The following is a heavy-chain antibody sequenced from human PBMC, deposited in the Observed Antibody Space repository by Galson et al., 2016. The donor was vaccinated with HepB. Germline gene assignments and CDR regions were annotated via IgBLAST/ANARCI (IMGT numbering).Heavy chain of an antibody. CDR1: GFSFSNSG. J-gene: IGHJ4*02. Sequence: SLRLSCAASGFSFSNSGMSWVRQAPGRGLEWVSGITRSGAATHYADFVKGRLTISRDNSKNTLYLYMNNLTAGDTAIYYCGKHGGFDYWGQGALVTVSS. V-gene: IGHV3-23*01. D-gene: IGHD3-16*01. CDR2: ITRSGAAT. CDR3: GKHGGFDY.